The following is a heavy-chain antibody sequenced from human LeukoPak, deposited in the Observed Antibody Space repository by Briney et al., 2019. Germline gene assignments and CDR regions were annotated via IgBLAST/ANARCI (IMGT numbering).Heavy chain of an antibody. CDR3: ARASLDYDSSGYYYWYYFDY. J-gene: IGHJ4*02. CDR2: IYYSGST. Sequence: MSSETLSLTCTVSGGSISSYYWSWIRQPPGKGLEWIGCIYYSGSTNYNPSLKSRVTISVDTSKNQFSLKLSSVTAADTAVYYCARASLDYDSSGYYYWYYFDYWGQGTLVTVSS. CDR1: GGSISSYY. V-gene: IGHV4-59*01. D-gene: IGHD3-22*01.